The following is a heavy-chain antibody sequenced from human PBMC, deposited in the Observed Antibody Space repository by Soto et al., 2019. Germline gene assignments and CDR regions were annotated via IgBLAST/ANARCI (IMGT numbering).Heavy chain of an antibody. J-gene: IGHJ4*02. CDR2: INHSGST. D-gene: IGHD3-10*01. CDR3: ARGGLIRGVLYY. Sequence: QVQLQQWGAGLLKPSETLSLTCAVYDGSSNNYYWSWIRQPPGKGLEWIGEINHSGSTNYNASLTSRVTISEDTSEKQFSLELRFVTAADTAVYYCARGGLIRGVLYYWGQGTLVTVSS. CDR1: DGSSNNYY. V-gene: IGHV4-34*01.